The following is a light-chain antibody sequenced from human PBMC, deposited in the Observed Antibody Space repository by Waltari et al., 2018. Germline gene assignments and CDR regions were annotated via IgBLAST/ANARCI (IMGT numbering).Light chain of an antibody. V-gene: IGLV2-14*01. Sequence: QSALTQPASVSGSPGQSITISCPGTSSDVGGYNYVSWYQQHPGQAPQLLIYGATHRPSGVSSRFSGSQSGSTASLTISGLRAEDDADYYCCSYTTSATPYVFGTGTKVAVL. CDR3: CSYTTSATPYV. CDR1: SSDVGGYNY. J-gene: IGLJ1*01. CDR2: GAT.